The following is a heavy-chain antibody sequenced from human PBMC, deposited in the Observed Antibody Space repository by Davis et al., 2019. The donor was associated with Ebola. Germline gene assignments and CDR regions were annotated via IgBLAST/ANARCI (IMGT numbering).Heavy chain of an antibody. CDR2: ISGSGGST. CDR1: GFTFSSYA. Sequence: GGSLRLSCAASGFTFSSYAMSWVRQAPGKGLEWVSAISGSGGSTYYADSVKGRFTISRDNSKNTLYLQMNSLRAEDTAVYYCAKVTIFGVVMGQGSFDYWGQGTLVTVSS. D-gene: IGHD3-3*01. CDR3: AKVTIFGVVMGQGSFDY. V-gene: IGHV3-23*01. J-gene: IGHJ4*02.